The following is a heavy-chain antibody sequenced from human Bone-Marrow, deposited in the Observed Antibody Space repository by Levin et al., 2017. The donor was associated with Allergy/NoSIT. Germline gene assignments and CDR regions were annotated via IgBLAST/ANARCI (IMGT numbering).Heavy chain of an antibody. Sequence: GESLKISCAASGFTFSNAWMSWVRQAPGKGLEWVGRIKSKTDGGTTDYAAPVKGRFTISRDDSKNTLYLQMNSLKTEDTAVYYCTTAIVVVPAAIPPYYYYGMDVWGQGTTVTVSS. D-gene: IGHD2-2*02. J-gene: IGHJ6*02. V-gene: IGHV3-15*01. CDR2: IKSKTDGGTT. CDR1: GFTFSNAW. CDR3: TTAIVVVPAAIPPYYYYGMDV.